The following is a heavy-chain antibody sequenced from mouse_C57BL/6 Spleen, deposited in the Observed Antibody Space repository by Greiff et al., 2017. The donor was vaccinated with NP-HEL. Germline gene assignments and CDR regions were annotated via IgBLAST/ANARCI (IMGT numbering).Heavy chain of an antibody. CDR3: ARGDNGRYFDV. J-gene: IGHJ1*03. Sequence: VKLQESGAELARPGASVKLSCKASGYTFTSYGISWVKQRTGQGLEWIGEIYPRSGNTYYNEKFKGKATLTADKSSSTAYMELRSLTSEDSAVYFCARGDNGRYFDVWGTGTTVTVSS. CDR2: IYPRSGNT. D-gene: IGHD1-3*01. CDR1: GYTFTSYG. V-gene: IGHV1-81*01.